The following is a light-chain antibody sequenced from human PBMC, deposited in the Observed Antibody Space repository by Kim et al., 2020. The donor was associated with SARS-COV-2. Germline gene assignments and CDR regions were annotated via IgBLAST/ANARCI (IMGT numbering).Light chain of an antibody. CDR3: QQYNNWPPYT. CDR1: QSVSNN. CDR2: GAS. V-gene: IGKV3-15*01. Sequence: VSPGERAPLSCRASQSVSNNLAWYQQKPGQAPRLLIYGASTRATDIPARFSGSGSGTEFTLTITSLQSEDFAVYYCQQYNNWPPYTFGQGTKLEIK. J-gene: IGKJ2*01.